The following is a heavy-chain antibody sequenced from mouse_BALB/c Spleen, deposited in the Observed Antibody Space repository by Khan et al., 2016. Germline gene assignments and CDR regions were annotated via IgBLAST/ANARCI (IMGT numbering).Heavy chain of an antibody. Sequence: QVQLKESGPGLVQPSQSLSITCTVSGFSLTSYGVHWVRQSPGKGLEWLGVIWSGGNTDYNAAFISRLSISKDNSKSQVFLKMTSLQADDTAIYXCARRGGYYGNYGFAYWGQGTLVTVSA. CDR3: ARRGGYYGNYGFAY. V-gene: IGHV2-4-1*01. J-gene: IGHJ3*01. CDR1: GFSLTSYG. CDR2: IWSGGNT. D-gene: IGHD2-1*01.